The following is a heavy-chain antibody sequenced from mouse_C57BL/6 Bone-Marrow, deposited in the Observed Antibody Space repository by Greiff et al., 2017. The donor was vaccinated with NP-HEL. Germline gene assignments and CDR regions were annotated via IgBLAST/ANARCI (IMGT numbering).Heavy chain of an antibody. D-gene: IGHD1-1*01. J-gene: IGHJ3*01. CDR1: GYTFTSYW. CDR3: ATTTVVATRAWFAY. Sequence: VQLKQPGAELVRPGTSVKLSCKASGYTFTSYWMHWVKQRPGQGLEWIGVIDPSDSYTNYNQKFKGKATLTVDTSSSTAYMQLSSLTSEDSAVYYCATTTVVATRAWFAYWGQGTLVTVSA. CDR2: IDPSDSYT. V-gene: IGHV1-59*01.